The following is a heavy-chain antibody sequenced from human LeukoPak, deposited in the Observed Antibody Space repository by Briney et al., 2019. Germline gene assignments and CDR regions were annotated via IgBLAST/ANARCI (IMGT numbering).Heavy chain of an antibody. CDR1: GGPFSGYY. V-gene: IGHV4-34*01. CDR3: ARTDSSGYYYVIDY. D-gene: IGHD3-22*01. J-gene: IGHJ4*02. CDR2: INHSGST. Sequence: SETLSLTCAVYGGPFSGYYWSWIRQPPGKGLEWIGEINHSGSTNYNPSLKSRVTISVDTSKNQFPLKLSSVTAADTAVYYCARTDSSGYYYVIDYWGQGTLVTVSS.